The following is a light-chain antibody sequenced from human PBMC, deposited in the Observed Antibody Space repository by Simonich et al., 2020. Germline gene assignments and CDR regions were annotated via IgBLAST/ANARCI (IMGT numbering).Light chain of an antibody. V-gene: IGKV1-5*03. CDR1: QSISSW. J-gene: IGKJ1*01. CDR3: QQYNSYWT. Sequence: DIQMTQSPSTLSASVGDRVTIPCRASQSISSWLDWYQQKPGKAPKLLSYKASSLESGVPSRFSGSGSGTEFTLTISSLQPDDFATYYCQQYNSYWTFGQGTKVEIK. CDR2: KAS.